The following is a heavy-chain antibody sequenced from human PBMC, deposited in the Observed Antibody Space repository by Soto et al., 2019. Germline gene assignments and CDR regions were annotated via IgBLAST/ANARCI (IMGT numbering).Heavy chain of an antibody. D-gene: IGHD2-15*01. J-gene: IGHJ3*01. CDR1: GYTFSGYY. CDR2: MNPKSVVT. V-gene: IGHV1-2*02. CDR3: TRENIEYSDGLYDACDL. Sequence: ASVTLSCKASGYTFSGYYTHLVRQAPGQGLEWMGWMNPKSVVTYFAQKFQVSVTLTRDTSIRTAYMEVNRLRSDDTAVHYWTRENIEYSDGLYDACDLWGQGTTGIV.